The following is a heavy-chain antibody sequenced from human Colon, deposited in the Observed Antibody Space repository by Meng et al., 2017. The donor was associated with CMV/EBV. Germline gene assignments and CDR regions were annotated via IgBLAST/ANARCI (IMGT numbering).Heavy chain of an antibody. Sequence: QLTRSGQGLVKASGTLSLTCTVSGASINSNTYNWGWIRQPPGKGLEWIGNVYYTEGTYYNPSLKSRVTISIDTSMNQFSLKLSSVTAADTAIYYCVRGGTAMVAHFDYWGQGALVTVSS. CDR3: VRGGTAMVAHFDY. CDR1: GASINSNTYN. J-gene: IGHJ4*02. CDR2: VYYTEGT. V-gene: IGHV4-39*07. D-gene: IGHD5-18*01.